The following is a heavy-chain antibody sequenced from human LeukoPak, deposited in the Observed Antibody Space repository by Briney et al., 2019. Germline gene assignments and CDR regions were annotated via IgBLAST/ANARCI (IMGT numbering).Heavy chain of an antibody. D-gene: IGHD3-22*01. CDR3: ARGRDTMIVVVIKGYFDY. Sequence: SETLSLTCTVSGGSISSSSCYWGWIRQPPGKGLEWIGSIYYSGSTYYNPSLKSRVTISVDTSKNQFSLKLSSVTAADTAVYYCARGRDTMIVVVIKGYFDYWGQGTLVTVSS. CDR1: GGSISSSSCY. V-gene: IGHV4-39*07. CDR2: IYYSGST. J-gene: IGHJ4*02.